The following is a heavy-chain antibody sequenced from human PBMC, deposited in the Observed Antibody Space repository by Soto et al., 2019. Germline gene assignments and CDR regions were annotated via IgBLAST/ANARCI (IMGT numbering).Heavy chain of an antibody. CDR3: AKIRGGWFGELGF. Sequence: EVQLLESGGGLVQPGGSLRLSCAASGFTFSAYAMSWVRQAPGKGLEWVSAISSSGSSTSYADSVKGRFTISRDNSKNTLYLQMNSLRAADTAVYFCAKIRGGWFGELGFWGQGTLVTVSS. CDR1: GFTFSAYA. CDR2: ISSSGSST. D-gene: IGHD3-10*01. V-gene: IGHV3-23*01. J-gene: IGHJ4*02.